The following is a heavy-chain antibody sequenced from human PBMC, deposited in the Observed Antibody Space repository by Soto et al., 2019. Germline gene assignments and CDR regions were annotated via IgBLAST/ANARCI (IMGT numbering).Heavy chain of an antibody. J-gene: IGHJ4*02. V-gene: IGHV3-23*01. D-gene: IGHD1-1*01. CDR2: ITASGDST. CDR3: VEPGAYWTR. Sequence: PGGSLRLSCAASGFSFSGYAMSWVRQAPGKGLEWVSSITASGDSTYYADSVKGRFTISRDNSKNILYLQLNILIVDDTALYYCVEPGAYWTRWGQGTLVTVSS. CDR1: GFSFSGYA.